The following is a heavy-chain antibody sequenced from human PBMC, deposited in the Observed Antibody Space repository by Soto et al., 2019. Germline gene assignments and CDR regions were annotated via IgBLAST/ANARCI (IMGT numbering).Heavy chain of an antibody. V-gene: IGHV4-4*02. J-gene: IGHJ4*02. CDR3: ASRDPGTSVDY. CDR1: GGSFTSNNW. CDR2: IYRTGST. D-gene: IGHD1-7*01. Sequence: QVQLQESGPGLVKPSGTLSLTCAVSGGSFTSNNWWTWVRQPPGQGLEWIGEIYRTGSTNYNPSLKSRVTISLDTSAKQYSLKVTSLTAADTAVYYCASRDPGTSVDYWGQGTLVTVSS.